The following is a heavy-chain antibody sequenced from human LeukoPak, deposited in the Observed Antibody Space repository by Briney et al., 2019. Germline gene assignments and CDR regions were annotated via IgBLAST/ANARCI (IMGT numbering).Heavy chain of an antibody. CDR2: IRYDGSNK. CDR1: GFTFSSYG. J-gene: IGHJ4*02. CDR3: AKIASGTAMVDY. V-gene: IGHV3-30*02. D-gene: IGHD5-18*01. Sequence: PGGSLRLSCAASGFTFSSYGMHWVRQAPGKGLEGVAFIRYDGSNKYYADSVKGRFTISRDNSKNTLYLQMNSLRAEDTAVYYCAKIASGTAMVDYWGQGTLVTVSS.